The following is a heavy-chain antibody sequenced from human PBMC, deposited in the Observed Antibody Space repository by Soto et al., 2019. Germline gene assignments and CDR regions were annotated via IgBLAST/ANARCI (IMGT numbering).Heavy chain of an antibody. Sequence: QVQLVQSGAEVKKPGASVKVSCKASGYTFSTYDIDWVRLATGQGLEWMGSMNPNSGNTEYAQKFQGRVTMTRDTSKSTAYMEQSSLRSEDTAIYYCARTMGGIAAAGNDYWGQGTLVTVSS. D-gene: IGHD6-13*01. CDR2: MNPNSGNT. J-gene: IGHJ4*02. CDR3: ARTMGGIAAAGNDY. V-gene: IGHV1-8*01. CDR1: GYTFSTYD.